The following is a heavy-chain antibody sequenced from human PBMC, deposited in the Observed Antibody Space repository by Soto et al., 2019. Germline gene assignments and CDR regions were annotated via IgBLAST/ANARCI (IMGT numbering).Heavy chain of an antibody. D-gene: IGHD3-10*01. CDR2: ISYDGTNK. V-gene: IGHV3-30*18. CDR1: GFTFSSYG. CDR3: AKESGSGSYYRYGMDG. Sequence: QVQLVESGGGVVQPGRSLRLSCAASGFTFSSYGMHWVRQAPGKGLEWVAVISYDGTNKNYADSVKGRFTISRDTSKNTLYLQMNSLRADDRAVYYWAKESGSGSYYRYGMDGWGQGTTVTVSS. J-gene: IGHJ6*02.